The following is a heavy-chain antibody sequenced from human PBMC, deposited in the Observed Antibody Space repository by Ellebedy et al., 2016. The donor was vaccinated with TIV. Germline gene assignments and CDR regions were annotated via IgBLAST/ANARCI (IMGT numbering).Heavy chain of an antibody. D-gene: IGHD4-17*01. CDR2: IYTGGGT. CDR3: ARDPGGGGAYGDNWFDP. J-gene: IGHJ5*02. CDR1: GFTFSDHY. Sequence: GESLKISCAASGFTFSDHYMDWVRQTPGQGLEWVAVIYTGGGTNYTHSVEGRFTISRDDSKNTVYLQMNSLRGEDTAVYFCARDPGGGGAYGDNWFDPWGRGTLVTVSS. V-gene: IGHV3-66*01.